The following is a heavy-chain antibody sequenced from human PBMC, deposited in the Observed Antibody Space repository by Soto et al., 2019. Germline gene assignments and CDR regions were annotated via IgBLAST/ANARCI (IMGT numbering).Heavy chain of an antibody. D-gene: IGHD7-27*01. CDR1: GYTFTGYY. CDR3: ARDRVELGRGYYYYYMDV. J-gene: IGHJ6*03. CDR2: INPNSGGT. V-gene: IGHV1-2*04. Sequence: ASVKVSCKASGYTFTGYYMHWVRQAPGQGLEWMGWINPNSGGTNYAQKFQGWVTMTRDTSISTAYMELSRLRSDDTAVYYCARDRVELGRGYYYYYMDVWGKGTTVTVSS.